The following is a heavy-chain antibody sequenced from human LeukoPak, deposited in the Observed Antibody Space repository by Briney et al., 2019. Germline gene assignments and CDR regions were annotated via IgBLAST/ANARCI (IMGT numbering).Heavy chain of an antibody. V-gene: IGHV3-23*01. Sequence: PGGSLGLSCAASGFTFSSYAMSWVRQAPGKGLEWVSAISGSGGSTYYADSVKGRFTISRDNSKNTLYLQMNSLRAEDTAVYYCAKAVYSSGWYGPFDYWGQGTLVTVSS. CDR3: AKAVYSSGWYGPFDY. CDR1: GFTFSSYA. CDR2: ISGSGGST. J-gene: IGHJ4*02. D-gene: IGHD6-19*01.